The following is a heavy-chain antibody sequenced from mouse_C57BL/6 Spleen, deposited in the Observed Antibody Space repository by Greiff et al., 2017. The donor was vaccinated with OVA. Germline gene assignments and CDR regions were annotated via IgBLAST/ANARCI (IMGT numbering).Heavy chain of an antibody. CDR3: ARNRDSSGDYAMDY. V-gene: IGHV2-2*01. Sequence: VQLKESGPGLVQPSQSLSITCTVSGFSLTSYGVHWVRQSPGKGLEWLGVIWSGGSTDYNAAFISRLSISKDNSKSQVFFKMNSLQADDTAIYYCARNRDSSGDYAMDYWGQGTSVTVSS. CDR1: GFSLTSYG. J-gene: IGHJ4*01. D-gene: IGHD3-2*02. CDR2: IWSGGST.